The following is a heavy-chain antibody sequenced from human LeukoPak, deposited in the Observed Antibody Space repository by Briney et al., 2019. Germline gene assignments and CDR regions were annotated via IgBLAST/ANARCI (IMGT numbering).Heavy chain of an antibody. CDR1: GDSVSSSSYY. CDR2: IYYSGSA. D-gene: IGHD2-2*01. V-gene: IGHV4-61*01. J-gene: IGHJ4*02. Sequence: KPSETLSLTCTVSGDSVSSSSYYWSWIRQPPGKGLEWIGYIYYSGSANYNPSLQSRVTMSVDTSKSQLSLKLPSVTAADTAVYYCASPAAGSWWYFDYWGQGTQVTVSS. CDR3: ASPAAGSWWYFDY.